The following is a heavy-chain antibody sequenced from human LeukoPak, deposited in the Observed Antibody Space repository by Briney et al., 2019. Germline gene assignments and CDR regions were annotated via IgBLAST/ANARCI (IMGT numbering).Heavy chain of an antibody. CDR3: AAYYYDSSGYYYELDP. Sequence: TSETLSLTCTVSGGSISSYYWSWIRQPAGKGLEWIGRIYTSGSTNYNPSLKSRVTMSVDTSKNQFSLKLSSVTAADTAVYYCAAYYYDSSGYYYELDPWGQGTLVTVSS. CDR1: GGSISSYY. D-gene: IGHD3-22*01. V-gene: IGHV4-4*07. CDR2: IYTSGST. J-gene: IGHJ5*02.